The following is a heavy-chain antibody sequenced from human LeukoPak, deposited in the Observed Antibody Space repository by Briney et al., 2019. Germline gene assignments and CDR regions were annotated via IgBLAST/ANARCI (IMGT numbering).Heavy chain of an antibody. V-gene: IGHV3-11*01. J-gene: IGHJ4*02. CDR2: ISSSGSTI. Sequence: GGSLRLSCAASGFTFSDYDMSWIRQAPGKGLEWVSYISSSGSTIYYADSVKGRFTISRDNAKNSLYLQMNSLRAEDTAVYYCARDMVPGRGYSYGYPLDCWGQGILVTASS. CDR3: ARDMVPGRGYSYGYPLDC. CDR1: GFTFSDYD. D-gene: IGHD5-18*01.